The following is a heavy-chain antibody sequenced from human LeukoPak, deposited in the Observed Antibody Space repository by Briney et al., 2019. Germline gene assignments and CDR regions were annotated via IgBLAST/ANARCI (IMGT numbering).Heavy chain of an antibody. CDR2: TSGSGGST. D-gene: IGHD6-25*01. J-gene: IGHJ6*02. CDR1: GFTFSSYA. CDR3: ASARAASYYYYYGMDV. Sequence: GGSLRLSCAASGFTFSSYAMSWVRQAPGKGLEWVSATSGSGGSTYYADSVKGRFTISRDNSKNTLYLQLNSLRAEDTAVYYCASARAASYYYYYGMDVWGQGTTVTVSS. V-gene: IGHV3-23*01.